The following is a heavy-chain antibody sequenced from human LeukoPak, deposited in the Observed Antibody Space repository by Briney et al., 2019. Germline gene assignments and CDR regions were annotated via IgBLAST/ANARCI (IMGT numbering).Heavy chain of an antibody. Sequence: GGSLRLSCAASGFTFSSYSMNWVRQAPGKGLEWVSAISGSGGFTYYADSVKGRFTISRDNSKHTLYLQMNSLRAEDTAVYYCTRGVPTGIDYFDYWGQGTLVTVSS. CDR1: GFTFSSYS. D-gene: IGHD1-1*01. V-gene: IGHV3-23*01. CDR3: TRGVPTGIDYFDY. J-gene: IGHJ4*02. CDR2: ISGSGGFT.